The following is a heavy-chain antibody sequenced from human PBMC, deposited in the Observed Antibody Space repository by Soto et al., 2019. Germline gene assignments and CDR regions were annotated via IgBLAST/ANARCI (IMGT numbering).Heavy chain of an antibody. D-gene: IGHD3-22*01. V-gene: IGHV4-31*03. J-gene: IGHJ4*02. CDR3: ARVRITYYYDSSGYPDY. Sequence: SETLSLTCTVSGGSISSGGYYWSWIRQHPGKGLEWIGYIYYSGSTYYNPSLKSRVTIPVDTSKNQFSLKLSSVTAADTAVYYCARVRITYYYDSSGYPDYWGQGTLVTVSS. CDR1: GGSISSGGYY. CDR2: IYYSGST.